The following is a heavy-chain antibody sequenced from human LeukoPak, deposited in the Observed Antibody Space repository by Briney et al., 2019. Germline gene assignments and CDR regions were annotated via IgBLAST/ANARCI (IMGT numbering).Heavy chain of an antibody. CDR1: GFNFGDYA. CDR2: IRSKAYGGTA. V-gene: IGHV3-49*04. CDR3: SRGPVRGRDASGPCYYMDV. Sequence: GGSLRLSCTTSGFNFGDYALTWVRQAPGKGLEWVGFIRSKAYGGTAEYAPSVKGRFTISRDDSKSITYLQMNSLKTEDTAMYYCSRGPVRGRDASGPCYYMDVWGKGATVTISS. D-gene: IGHD3-10*01. J-gene: IGHJ6*03.